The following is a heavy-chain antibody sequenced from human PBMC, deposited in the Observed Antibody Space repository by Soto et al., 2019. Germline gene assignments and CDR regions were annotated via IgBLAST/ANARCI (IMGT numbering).Heavy chain of an antibody. V-gene: IGHV1-3*01. J-gene: IGHJ4*02. Sequence: QVQLVQSGAEVKKPGASVKVSCKASGDTFSSYAMHWVRQGPGQRLEWMGWINAGNGNTKYSQKFQGRVTITRDTSASTAYMELSSMRSEDTAVYYCARVIGGWYYFDYWGPGPLVTVSS. CDR1: GDTFSSYA. D-gene: IGHD6-19*01. CDR2: INAGNGNT. CDR3: ARVIGGWYYFDY.